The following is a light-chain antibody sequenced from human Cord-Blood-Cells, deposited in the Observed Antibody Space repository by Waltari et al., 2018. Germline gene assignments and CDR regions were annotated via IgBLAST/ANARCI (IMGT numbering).Light chain of an antibody. J-gene: IGKJ2*01. V-gene: IGKV1-33*01. CDR3: QQYDNLYT. Sequence: DIQMTQSPSSLSASVGDRVTITCQASQDISNYLNWYQQKPGKAPKLLIYDASNLETGVPSRFSGSGSGTDFTFTISSLQPEDIATYYCQQYDNLYTSGQGTKLEIK. CDR2: DAS. CDR1: QDISNY.